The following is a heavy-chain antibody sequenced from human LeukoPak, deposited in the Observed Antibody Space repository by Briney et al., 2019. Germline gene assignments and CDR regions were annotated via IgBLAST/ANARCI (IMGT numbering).Heavy chain of an antibody. Sequence: PGGSLRLSCAASGFTFSSYAMSWVRQAPGRGLEWVSAISGSGGSTYDADSVKGRFTFSRDNSKNTLYLQMNSLRAEDTAVYYCAKDRAYCSSTSCYPLDAFDIWGQGTMVTVSS. CDR3: AKDRAYCSSTSCYPLDAFDI. J-gene: IGHJ3*02. CDR1: GFTFSSYA. D-gene: IGHD2-2*01. V-gene: IGHV3-23*01. CDR2: ISGSGGST.